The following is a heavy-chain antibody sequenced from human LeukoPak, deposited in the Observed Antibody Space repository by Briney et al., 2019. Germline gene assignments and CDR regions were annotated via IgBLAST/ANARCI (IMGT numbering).Heavy chain of an antibody. Sequence: GRSLRLSCAASGFTFSSYGMHWVRQAPGKGLEWVAVIWYDGSNKYYADSVKGRFTISRDNFKNTLYLQMNSLRAEDTAVYYCAKQYYYDSSGYLDYWGQGTLVTVSS. CDR3: AKQYYYDSSGYLDY. J-gene: IGHJ4*02. D-gene: IGHD3-22*01. V-gene: IGHV3-33*06. CDR1: GFTFSSYG. CDR2: IWYDGSNK.